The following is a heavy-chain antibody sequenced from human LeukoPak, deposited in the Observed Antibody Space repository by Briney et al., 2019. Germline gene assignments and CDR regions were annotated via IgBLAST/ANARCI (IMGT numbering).Heavy chain of an antibody. J-gene: IGHJ4*02. CDR3: ARADYGDYSDY. Sequence: PGRSQRLSCAASGFTFSSYAMHWVRQAPGKGLEWVAVISYDGSNKYYADSVKGRFTISRDNSKNTLYLQMNSLRAEDTAVYYCARADYGDYSDYWGQGTLVTVSS. CDR1: GFTFSSYA. D-gene: IGHD4-17*01. V-gene: IGHV3-30*04. CDR2: ISYDGSNK.